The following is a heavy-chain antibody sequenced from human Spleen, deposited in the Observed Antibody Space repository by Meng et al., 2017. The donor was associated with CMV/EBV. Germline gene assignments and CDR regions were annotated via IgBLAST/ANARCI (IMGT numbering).Heavy chain of an antibody. J-gene: IGHJ4*02. Sequence: GESLKISCAASGFTVSSNYMSWVRQAPGKGLEWVSSISTTSSYIYYADSVKGRFTISRDNAKHSLYLQMHSLRAEDTAVYYCSNSREWLLRHWGQGTLVTVSS. CDR2: ISTTSSYI. CDR1: GFTVSSNY. CDR3: SNSREWLLRH. D-gene: IGHD3-22*01. V-gene: IGHV3-21*01.